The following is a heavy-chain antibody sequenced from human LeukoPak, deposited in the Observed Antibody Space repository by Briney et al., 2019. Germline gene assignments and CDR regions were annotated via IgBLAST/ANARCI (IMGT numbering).Heavy chain of an antibody. CDR1: GYTFTSYG. D-gene: IGHD6-19*01. V-gene: IGHV1-18*01. CDR2: IGAYNGNT. CDR3: ARLEAVGGPDDY. Sequence: ASVKVSCKASGYTFTSYGISWVRQAPGQGLEWMGWIGAYNGNTNYAQKLQGRVTMTTDTSTSTAYMELRSLRSDDTAVYYCARLEAVGGPDDYWGQGTLVTVSS. J-gene: IGHJ4*02.